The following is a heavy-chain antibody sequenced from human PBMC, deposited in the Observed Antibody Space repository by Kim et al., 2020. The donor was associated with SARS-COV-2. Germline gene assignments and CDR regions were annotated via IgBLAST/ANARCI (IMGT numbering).Heavy chain of an antibody. V-gene: IGHV4-59*01. D-gene: IGHD6-13*01. CDR1: GGSISSYY. Sequence: SETLSLTCTVSGGSISSYYWSWIRQPPGKGLEWIGYNYYSGSTNYNPSLTSRVTISVDTSKNQFSLKLSSVTAADTAVYYCARAGAAAGYYYYGMDVWGQGTTVTVSS. CDR2: NYYSGST. J-gene: IGHJ6*02. CDR3: ARAGAAAGYYYYGMDV.